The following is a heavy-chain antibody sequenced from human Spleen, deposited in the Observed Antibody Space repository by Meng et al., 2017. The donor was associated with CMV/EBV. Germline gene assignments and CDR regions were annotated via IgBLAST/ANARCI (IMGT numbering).Heavy chain of an antibody. V-gene: IGHV1-3*01. CDR3: ARATSLPYFDY. CDR1: GYTFTTYP. CDR2: INAGNGNT. Sequence: SCKASGYTFTTYPIHWVRQAPGQRLEWMGWINAGNGNTKYSQKFQGRVTITRDTSANTAYMELSSLRSEDTAVYYCARATSLPYFDYWGQGTPVTVSS. J-gene: IGHJ4*02.